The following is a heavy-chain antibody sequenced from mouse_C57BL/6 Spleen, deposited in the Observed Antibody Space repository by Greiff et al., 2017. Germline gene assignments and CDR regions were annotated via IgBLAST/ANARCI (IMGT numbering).Heavy chain of an antibody. CDR2: IDPENGDT. Sequence: EVQRVESGAELVRPGASVKLSCTASGFNIKDDYMHWVKQRPEQGLEWIGWIDPENGDTEYASKFQGKATITADTSSNTAYLQLSSLTSEDTAVYYCTPGAMDYWGQGTSVTVSS. CDR3: TPGAMDY. CDR1: GFNIKDDY. V-gene: IGHV14-4*01. J-gene: IGHJ4*01. D-gene: IGHD4-1*01.